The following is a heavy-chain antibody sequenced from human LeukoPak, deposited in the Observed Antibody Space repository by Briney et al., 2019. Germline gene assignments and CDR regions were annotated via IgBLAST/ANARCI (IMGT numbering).Heavy chain of an antibody. J-gene: IGHJ4*02. Sequence: GGSLRLSCAASGFTFSSNAMHWVRQAPGKGLEWVAFISYDGVVKYYVDSVRGRFTISRDNSKNTLYLQMNSLRAEDTAVYYCAREDPYSSGWSFDYWGQGTLVTVSS. D-gene: IGHD6-19*01. CDR3: AREDPYSSGWSFDY. V-gene: IGHV3-30*03. CDR2: ISYDGVVK. CDR1: GFTFSSNA.